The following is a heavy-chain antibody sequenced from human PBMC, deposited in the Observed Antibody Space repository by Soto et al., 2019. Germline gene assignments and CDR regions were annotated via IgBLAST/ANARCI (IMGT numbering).Heavy chain of an antibody. V-gene: IGHV1-69*01. CDR3: SRASIHGSSWYFWFDP. Sequence: QVQLVQSGAEVRKPGSSVKVSCKASGGTFSRYAINWVRQAPGQGLEWMGGIIPMFGTTNYAQKFKGRVTITADEYKSTVYMELNTLRSEDAAVYYCSRASIHGSSWYFWFDPWGQGTLVTVSS. J-gene: IGHJ5*01. D-gene: IGHD6-13*01. CDR1: GGTFSRYA. CDR2: IIPMFGTT.